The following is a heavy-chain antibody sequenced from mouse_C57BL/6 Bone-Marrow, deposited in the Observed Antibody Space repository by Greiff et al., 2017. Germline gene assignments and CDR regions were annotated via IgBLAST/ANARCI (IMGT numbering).Heavy chain of an antibody. J-gene: IGHJ4*01. CDR3: ARYHYSNYPHYAMDY. D-gene: IGHD2-5*01. CDR1: GYTFTSYW. CDR2: INPSSGYT. V-gene: IGHV1-7*01. Sequence: QVQLQQSGAELAKPGASVKLSCKASGYTFTSYWMHWVKQRPGQGLEWIGYINPSSGYTKYNQKFKDKATLTAEQSSSTAYRQLSSLTYEDSAVYYCARYHYSNYPHYAMDYWGQGTSVTVSS.